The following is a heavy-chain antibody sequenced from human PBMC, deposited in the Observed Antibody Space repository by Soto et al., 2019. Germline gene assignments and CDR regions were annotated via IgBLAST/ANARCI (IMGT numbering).Heavy chain of an antibody. V-gene: IGHV1-18*01. CDR2: ISTYTGDT. J-gene: IGHJ6*02. D-gene: IGHD1-26*01. CDR1: GYTFTTSG. Sequence: QVQLVQSGPEVRNPGASVKVSCEASGYTFTTSGISWVRQVPGQGLEWMGWISTYTGDTNSAQNFQGRVLMTADTSTGTAYMELMSLKSDDTAVYYCARQGSWPYYYYGLDVWGQGTTVTVSS. CDR3: ARQGSWPYYYYGLDV.